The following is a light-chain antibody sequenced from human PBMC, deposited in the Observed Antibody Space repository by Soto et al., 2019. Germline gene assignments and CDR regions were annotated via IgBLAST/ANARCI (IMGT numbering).Light chain of an antibody. Sequence: QSALTQPASVSGSPGQSITISCTGTSSDVGGYNYVSWYQQHPGKAPKLMIYEVSNRPSGVSNCFSGSKSGNTASLTISGLQAEDEADYYCCSYAGSYAFGTGTKVTVL. V-gene: IGLV2-14*01. CDR3: CSYAGSYA. CDR1: SSDVGGYNY. J-gene: IGLJ1*01. CDR2: EVS.